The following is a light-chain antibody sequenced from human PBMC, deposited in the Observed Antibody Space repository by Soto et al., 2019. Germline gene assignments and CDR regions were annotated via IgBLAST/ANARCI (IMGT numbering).Light chain of an antibody. CDR3: LQHSSYPLT. V-gene: IGKV1-17*03. J-gene: IGKJ4*01. CDR1: QGIRNY. Sequence: EIQMTQSPSSMSASVGDRVTITCRASQGIRNYVAWFQQKPGKVPKRLIYGVSSLQSGVPSRFSGSGSVTEFTLTISSLQPEDSATYYCLQHSSYPLTFGGGTKVDIK. CDR2: GVS.